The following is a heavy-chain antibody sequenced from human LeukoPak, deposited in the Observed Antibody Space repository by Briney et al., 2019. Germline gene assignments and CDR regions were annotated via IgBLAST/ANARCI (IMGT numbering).Heavy chain of an antibody. Sequence: SETLSLTCTVSGGSISISSYYWGWIRQLPGKGLEWIGSNYYSGSTYYNPSLKSRVTISVDTSKNQFSLKLSSVTAADTAVYYCARRVREDSCGYYGYWGQGTLVTVSS. D-gene: IGHD3-22*01. CDR2: NYYSGST. CDR1: GGSISISSYY. V-gene: IGHV4-39*01. J-gene: IGHJ4*02. CDR3: ARRVREDSCGYYGY.